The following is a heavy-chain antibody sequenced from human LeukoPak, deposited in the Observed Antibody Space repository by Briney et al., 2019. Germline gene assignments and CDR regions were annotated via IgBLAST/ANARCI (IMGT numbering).Heavy chain of an antibody. D-gene: IGHD6-19*01. CDR3: ARSSSGWFVNDAFDI. CDR2: IYSGGST. Sequence: PGGSLRLSCAASGFTFSSNYMSWVRQAPGKGLEWVSVIYSGGSTYYADSVKGRFTISRDNSKNTLYLQMNSLRAEDTAVYYCARSSSGWFVNDAFDIWGQGTMVTVSS. V-gene: IGHV3-53*01. CDR1: GFTFSSNY. J-gene: IGHJ3*02.